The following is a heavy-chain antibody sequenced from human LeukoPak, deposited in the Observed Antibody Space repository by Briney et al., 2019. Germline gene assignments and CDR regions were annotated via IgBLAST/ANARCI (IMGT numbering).Heavy chain of an antibody. D-gene: IGHD3-3*01. CDR1: GITFSSYS. Sequence: GSLRLSCAASGITFSSYSKNWVRQAKGKGLEGISYISSSSSTIYYADSVKGRFTISRDNAKNSLYLQMNSLRAEDTAVYYCARGLDFWSGYYTGAWGQGTLVTVSS. CDR2: ISSSSSTI. CDR3: ARGLDFWSGYYTGA. V-gene: IGHV3-48*01. J-gene: IGHJ4*02.